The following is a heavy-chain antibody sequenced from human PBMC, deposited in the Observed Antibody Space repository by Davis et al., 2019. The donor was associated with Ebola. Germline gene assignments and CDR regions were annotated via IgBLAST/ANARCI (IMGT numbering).Heavy chain of an antibody. CDR1: GGTFSSYA. CDR2: IIPILGPG. J-gene: IGHJ4*02. D-gene: IGHD6-19*01. V-gene: IGHV1-69*06. Sequence: AASVKVSCKASGGTFSSYAISWVRQAPGQGLEWMGGIIPILGPGNYRQKFQGRVTITADKSTSTAYMELSSLRYEDTAVYYCAREGGYSSGWPYFDNWGQGTLVTVSS. CDR3: AREGGYSSGWPYFDN.